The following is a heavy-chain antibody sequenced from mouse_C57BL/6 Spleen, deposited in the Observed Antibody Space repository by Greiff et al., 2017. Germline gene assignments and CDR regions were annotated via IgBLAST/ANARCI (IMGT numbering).Heavy chain of an antibody. CDR3: ARYLPSSYVPTSYAMDY. CDR1: GYTFTSYW. D-gene: IGHD1-1*01. J-gene: IGHJ4*01. V-gene: IGHV1-53*01. Sequence: QVQLQQPGTELVKPGASVKLSCKASGYTFTSYWLHWVKQRPGQGLEWIGNINPSNGGTNYNEKFKSKAKLTVAKSSSTAYMQLSSLTSEDSAVYYCARYLPSSYVPTSYAMDYWGQGTSVTVSS. CDR2: INPSNGGT.